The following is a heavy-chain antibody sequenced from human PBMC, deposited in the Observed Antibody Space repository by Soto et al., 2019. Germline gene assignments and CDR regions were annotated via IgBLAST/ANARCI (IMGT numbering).Heavy chain of an antibody. V-gene: IGHV1-18*01. D-gene: IGHD4-4*01. J-gene: IGHJ4*02. CDR3: ARVRGPLNYSFVDY. CDR2: ISAYNGNT. CDR1: GYTFTSYG. Sequence: GASVKVSCKASGYTFTSYGISWVRQAPGQGLEWMGWISAYNGNTNYAQKLQGRVTMTTDTSTSTAYTELRSLRSDDTAVYYCARVRGPLNYSFVDYQGQGTLVTVAS.